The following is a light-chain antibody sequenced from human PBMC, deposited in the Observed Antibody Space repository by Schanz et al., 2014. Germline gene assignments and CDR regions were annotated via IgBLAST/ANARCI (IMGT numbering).Light chain of an antibody. CDR2: DVS. V-gene: IGLV2-14*03. Sequence: QSVLTQPASVSGSPGQSITISCTGTSSDVGGYNYVSWYQQYPGKAPKLMIYDVSDRPSGVSNRFSGSKSGNTASLTISGVQAEDEADYYCCSYAGSSTWVFGGGTKLTVL. CDR1: SSDVGGYNY. CDR3: CSYAGSSTWV. J-gene: IGLJ3*02.